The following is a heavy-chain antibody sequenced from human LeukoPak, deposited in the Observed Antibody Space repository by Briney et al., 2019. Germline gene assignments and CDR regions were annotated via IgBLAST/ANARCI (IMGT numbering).Heavy chain of an antibody. CDR1: GGSFSGYY. Sequence: SETLSLTCAVYGGSFSGYYWSWIRQPPGKGLEWIGEINHSGSTNYNPSLKSRVTISVDTSKNQFSLKLSSVTAADTAVYYCARYGKSTAMAPFDYWGQGTLVTVSS. V-gene: IGHV4-34*09. CDR2: INHSGST. CDR3: ARYGKSTAMAPFDY. J-gene: IGHJ4*02. D-gene: IGHD5-18*01.